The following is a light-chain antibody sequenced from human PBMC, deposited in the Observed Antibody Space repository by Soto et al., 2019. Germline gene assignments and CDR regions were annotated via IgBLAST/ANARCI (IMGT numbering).Light chain of an antibody. CDR3: SSYAGRPRL. Sequence: QSALTQPPSASGSPGQSVTISCTGTGSDIGAYDYVSWYQQYPGKAPKLMIYEVTKRPSGVPDRISGSKSGNTASLTISGLQTEDEADYYCSSYAGRPRLFGGGTKVTVL. CDR1: GSDIGAYDY. CDR2: EVT. V-gene: IGLV2-8*01. J-gene: IGLJ3*02.